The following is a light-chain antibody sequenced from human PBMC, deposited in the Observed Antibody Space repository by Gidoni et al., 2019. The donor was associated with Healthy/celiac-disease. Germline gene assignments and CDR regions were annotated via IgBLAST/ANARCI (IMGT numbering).Light chain of an antibody. V-gene: IGKV1-39*01. Sequence: DIQMTQSPSSLSASVGDRVTITCRASQSISSYLYWYQQNQGKAPKLLIYAASSLQSGLPPRFSGSGSRTDFTLTISSQPPEYFATYYSQQSYSTPTFXQXTRLEIK. CDR1: QSISSY. J-gene: IGKJ5*01. CDR2: AAS. CDR3: QQSYSTPT.